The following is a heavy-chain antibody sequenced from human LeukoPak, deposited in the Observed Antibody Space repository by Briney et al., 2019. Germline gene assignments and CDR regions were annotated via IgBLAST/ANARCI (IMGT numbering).Heavy chain of an antibody. V-gene: IGHV3-23*01. D-gene: IGHD1-1*01. J-gene: IGHJ4*02. Sequence: GGSLRLSCAASGFTFNTYTMYWVRQAPGKGLEWVSGISNSGGSTYYADSVKGRFTISRDNSKNTLYLQMNSLRAEDTALYSCAKGLERESRLDSWGQGTLVTVSS. CDR1: GFTFNTYT. CDR3: AKGLERESRLDS. CDR2: ISNSGGST.